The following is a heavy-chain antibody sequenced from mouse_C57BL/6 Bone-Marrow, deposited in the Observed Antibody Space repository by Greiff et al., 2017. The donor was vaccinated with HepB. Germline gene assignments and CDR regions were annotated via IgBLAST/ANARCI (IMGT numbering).Heavy chain of an antibody. CDR3: ARNPLITTVVGYYFDY. CDR2: IWSGGST. D-gene: IGHD1-1*01. V-gene: IGHV2-2*01. Sequence: QVQLKESGPGLVQPSQSLSITCTVSGFSLTSYGVHWVRQSPGKGLEWLGVIWSGGSTDYNAAFISRLSISKDNSKSQVFFKMNSLQADDTAIYYCARNPLITTVVGYYFDYWGQGTTLTVSS. CDR1: GFSLTSYG. J-gene: IGHJ2*01.